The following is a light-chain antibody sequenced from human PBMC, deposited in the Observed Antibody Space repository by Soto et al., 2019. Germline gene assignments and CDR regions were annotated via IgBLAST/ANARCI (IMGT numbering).Light chain of an antibody. J-gene: IGKJ3*01. CDR3: QQRSNWPPIFT. Sequence: EIVLTQSPATLSLSPGERATLSCRASQSVSSYLAWYQQKPGQAPRLLIYDASNRATGIPARFSGSGSGTDFPLNISRLEHEDFAVYYCQQRSNWPPIFTFGPGTKVDIK. CDR2: DAS. CDR1: QSVSSY. V-gene: IGKV3-11*01.